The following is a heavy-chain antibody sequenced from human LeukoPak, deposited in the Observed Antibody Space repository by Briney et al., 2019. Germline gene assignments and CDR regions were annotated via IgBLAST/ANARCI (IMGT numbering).Heavy chain of an antibody. CDR2: INPNSGGT. CDR3: ARGARPSSSWYDLDY. V-gene: IGHV1-2*02. D-gene: IGHD6-13*01. Sequence: ASVKVSCKAPGYTFTGYYMHWVRQAPGQGLEWMGWINPNSGGTNYAQKFQGRVTMTRDTSISTAYMELSRLRSDDTAVYYCARGARPSSSWYDLDYWGQGTLVTVSS. J-gene: IGHJ4*02. CDR1: GYTFTGYY.